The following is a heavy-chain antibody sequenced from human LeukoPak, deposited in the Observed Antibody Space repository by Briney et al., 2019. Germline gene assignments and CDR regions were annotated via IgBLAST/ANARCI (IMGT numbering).Heavy chain of an antibody. CDR3: GRYCSSTSCLAREGGS. J-gene: IGHJ5*02. V-gene: IGHV3-23*01. D-gene: IGHD2-2*01. Sequence: GGSLRLSCAASGFTFSSYAMSWVRQAPGKGLEWVSAISGSGGSTYYADSVKGRFTISRDNSKNTLYLQMNSLRAEDTAVYYCGRYCSSTSCLAREGGSWGQGTLVTVSS. CDR1: GFTFSSYA. CDR2: ISGSGGST.